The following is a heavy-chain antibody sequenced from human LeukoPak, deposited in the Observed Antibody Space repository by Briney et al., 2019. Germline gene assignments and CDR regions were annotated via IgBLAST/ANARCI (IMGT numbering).Heavy chain of an antibody. D-gene: IGHD3-22*01. V-gene: IGHV4-39*07. CDR1: GGSISSSSYY. CDR3: ARAVREDSSGYYYGGAFDI. CDR2: IYYSGST. Sequence: SETLSLTCTVSGGSISSSSYYWGWIRQPPGKGLEWIGSIYYSGSTYYNPSLKSRVTISVDTSKNQFSLKLSSVTAADTAVYYCARAVREDSSGYYYGGAFDIWDQGTMVTVSS. J-gene: IGHJ3*02.